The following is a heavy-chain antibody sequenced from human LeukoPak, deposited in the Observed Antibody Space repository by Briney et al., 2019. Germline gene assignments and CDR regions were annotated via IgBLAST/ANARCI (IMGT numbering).Heavy chain of an antibody. CDR1: GGTFSSYA. CDR3: ANSYGEAYFDY. D-gene: IGHD5-18*01. V-gene: IGHV1-69*13. J-gene: IGHJ4*02. Sequence: GASVKVSCKASGGTFSSYAISWVRQAPGQGLEWMGGIIPIFGTANYAQKFQGRVTITADESTSTAYMELSSLRSEDTAVYYCANSYGEAYFDYWGQGTLVTVSS. CDR2: IIPIFGTA.